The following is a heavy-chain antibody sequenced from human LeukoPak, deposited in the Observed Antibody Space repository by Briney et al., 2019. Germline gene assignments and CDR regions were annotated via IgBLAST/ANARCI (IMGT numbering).Heavy chain of an antibody. CDR3: ARDLVPYGSGSYYPNWFDP. CDR1: GFTFSSYS. V-gene: IGHV3-21*01. Sequence: GSLRLSCAASGFTFSSYSMNWVRQAPGKGLEWVSSISSSSSYIYYADSVKGRFTISRDNAKNSLYLQMNSLRAEDTAVYYCARDLVPYGSGSYYPNWFDPWGQGTLVTVSS. D-gene: IGHD3-10*01. J-gene: IGHJ5*02. CDR2: ISSSSSYI.